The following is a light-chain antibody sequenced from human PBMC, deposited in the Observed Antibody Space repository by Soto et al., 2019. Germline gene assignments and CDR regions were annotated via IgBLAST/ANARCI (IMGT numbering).Light chain of an antibody. CDR2: EVV. CDR1: SSDIGAYNF. J-gene: IGLJ1*01. CDR3: SSYTSSSLYV. Sequence: QSALTQPPSASGSPGQSVTISCTGTSSDIGAYNFASWYQHHPGKAPKLIIYEVVKRPSGVPDRFSGSKSGSTASLTISGLQAEDEADYYCSSYTSSSLYVFGTGTKVTVL. V-gene: IGLV2-8*01.